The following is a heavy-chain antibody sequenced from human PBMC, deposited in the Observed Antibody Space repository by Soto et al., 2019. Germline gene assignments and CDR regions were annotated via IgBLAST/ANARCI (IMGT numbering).Heavy chain of an antibody. V-gene: IGHV4-31*03. J-gene: IGHJ4*02. CDR1: GGSIRSGGYY. D-gene: IGHD2-21*02. Sequence: SETLSLTFTISGGSIRSGGYYGSWIRQHPGKGLEWIGYIYYSGSTYYNPSLKSRVTISVDTSKNQFSLKLSSVTAADTAAYYCGGVLGGDRDVVAKYRGKGTVVT. CDR3: GGVLGGDRDVVAKY. CDR2: IYYSGST.